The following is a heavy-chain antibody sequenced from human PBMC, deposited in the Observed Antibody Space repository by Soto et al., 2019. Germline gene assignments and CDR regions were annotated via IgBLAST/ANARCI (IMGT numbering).Heavy chain of an antibody. J-gene: IGHJ6*02. V-gene: IGHV3-74*01. D-gene: IGHD3-3*01. CDR3: ARIDFWSGMDV. CDR1: GFTFSNYW. CDR2: INSDGSTT. Sequence: EVQLVESGGGLLQPGGSLRLSCAASGFTFSNYWMNWVRQAPGKGLVWVSRINSDGSTTNYADSVKGRFTISRDNAKTTLHLQMNSLSADATAVYYCARIDFWSGMDVWGQGTTVTVSS.